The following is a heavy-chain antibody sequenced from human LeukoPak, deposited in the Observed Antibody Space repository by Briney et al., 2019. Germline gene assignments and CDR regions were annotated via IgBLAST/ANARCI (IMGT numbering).Heavy chain of an antibody. V-gene: IGHV3-66*01. CDR2: IYSGGST. CDR3: ARDSVTAVDAFDI. Sequence: GGSLTLSCAASGFTFSSYAMSWVRQAPGKGLEWVSVIYSGGSTYYADSVKGRFTISRDNSKDTLYLQMNSLRAEDTAVYYCARDSVTAVDAFDIWGQGTMVTVSS. J-gene: IGHJ3*02. CDR1: GFTFSSYA. D-gene: IGHD2-21*02.